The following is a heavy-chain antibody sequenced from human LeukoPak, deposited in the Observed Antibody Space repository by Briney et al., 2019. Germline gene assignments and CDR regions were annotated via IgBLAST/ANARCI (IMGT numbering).Heavy chain of an antibody. D-gene: IGHD3-10*01. CDR1: GFTFSSYV. V-gene: IGHV3-23*01. CDR2: ISGSGGST. Sequence: GGSLRLSCAASGFTFSSYVMSSVRPAPGKGLEWVSAISGSGGSTYYADSVKGRLTISRDNSKNTLYLQMNGLRAEDTAVYYCAKDRVVRGVPDYWGQGTLVTVSS. CDR3: AKDRVVRGVPDY. J-gene: IGHJ4*02.